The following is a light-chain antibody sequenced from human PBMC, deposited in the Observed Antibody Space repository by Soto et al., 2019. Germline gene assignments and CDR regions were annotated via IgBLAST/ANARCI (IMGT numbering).Light chain of an antibody. Sequence: EIVLAQSPGTLSLSPGERATLSCRASQSVSSSFLAWYQQKAGQAPRLLIYGASRRATGIPDRFSGSGSGTDFTLTSSRLEPEDFELYYCEQYVSSPWAVGQGTKVEI. J-gene: IGKJ1*01. V-gene: IGKV3-20*01. CDR3: EQYVSSPWA. CDR1: QSVSSSF. CDR2: GAS.